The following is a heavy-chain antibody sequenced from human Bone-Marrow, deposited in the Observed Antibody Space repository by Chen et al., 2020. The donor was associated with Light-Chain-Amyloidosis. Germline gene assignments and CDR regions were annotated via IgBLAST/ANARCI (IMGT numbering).Heavy chain of an antibody. D-gene: IGHD3-9*01. V-gene: IGHV3-74*03. CDR2: VKTDGSTT. CDR3: TRDLDWLLFDY. J-gene: IGHJ4*02. Sequence: EVQLVESGGGLVQPGGSLRLSCEASGFTFSNYWMHWVRQAPGQGLVWVARVKTDGSTTAYADSVKSRFTISRDNAKNTLYLQMNSLRAEDTAVYYCTRDLDWLLFDYWGQGALVTVSA. CDR1: GFTFSNYW.